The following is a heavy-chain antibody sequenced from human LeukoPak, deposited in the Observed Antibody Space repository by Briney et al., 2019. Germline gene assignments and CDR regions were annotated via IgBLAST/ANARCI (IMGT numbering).Heavy chain of an antibody. D-gene: IGHD3-10*01. CDR3: ASAGPIIIGLDY. CDR1: GFTVRDNY. Sequence: GGSLRLSCAASGFTVRDNYMSWVRQAPGKGLEWVSLIYSGGNTFYPDSVRGRFTISRDDSKSTLYLQMNSLRAEDTAVYYCASAGPIIIGLDYWGQGTLVTVSS. V-gene: IGHV3-66*01. J-gene: IGHJ4*02. CDR2: IYSGGNT.